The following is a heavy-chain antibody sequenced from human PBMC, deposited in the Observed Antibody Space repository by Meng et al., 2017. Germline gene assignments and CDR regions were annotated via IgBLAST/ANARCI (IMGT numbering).Heavy chain of an antibody. CDR1: GGSFSAYY. V-gene: IGHV4-34*01. CDR3: ARCRPGIAAAGTLIPEDNWFDT. J-gene: IGHJ5*01. CDR2: INQSGST. D-gene: IGHD6-13*01. Sequence: SDTLSPTCAVHGGSFSAYYWSGIGQPPGKGLEWMGEINQSGSTNYNPSLKSPVAISVDTSKNQFALKLSSVSAAGTAVYYCARCRPGIAAAGTLIPEDNWFDTWGQGTLVTVSS.